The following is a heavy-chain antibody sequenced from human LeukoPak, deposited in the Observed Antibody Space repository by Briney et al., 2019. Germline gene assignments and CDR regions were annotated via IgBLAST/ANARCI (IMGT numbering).Heavy chain of an antibody. Sequence: GGSLRLSCAASGFTFSTYWMSWVRQAPGKGLEWVSGIRGSGDATYYADSVKGRFTVSRDNSKNEVHLQMNSLSVEDTAIYFCAKGGLDGAPHGYWGQGTLVTVSS. J-gene: IGHJ4*02. CDR1: GFTFSTYW. CDR3: AKGGLDGAPHGY. CDR2: IRGSGDAT. V-gene: IGHV3-23*01. D-gene: IGHD4-17*01.